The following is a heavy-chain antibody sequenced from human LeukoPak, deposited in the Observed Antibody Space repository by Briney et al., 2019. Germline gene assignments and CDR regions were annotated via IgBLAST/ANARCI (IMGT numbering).Heavy chain of an antibody. CDR3: ARDPLYDSSGYYYPFDY. CDR2: INPSGGST. Sequence: ASVKVSCKASGYTFTSYYMHWVRQAPGQGLEWMGIINPSGGSTSYAQKFQGRVTMTRDTSTSTVYMELRSLRSDDTAVYYCARDPLYDSSGYYYPFDYWGQGTLVTVSS. CDR1: GYTFTSYY. V-gene: IGHV1-46*01. J-gene: IGHJ4*02. D-gene: IGHD3-22*01.